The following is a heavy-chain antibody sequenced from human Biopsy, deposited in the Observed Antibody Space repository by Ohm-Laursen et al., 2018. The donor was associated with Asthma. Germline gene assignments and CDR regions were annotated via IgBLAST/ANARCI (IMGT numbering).Heavy chain of an antibody. Sequence: ASVKVSCKASGYSFINYAIHWVRQAPGHSLEWMGWINAANGNTKYSQKFQGRLTISRDTSASTAYMDLSSLRSEDTAVYYCARTYFDFLTGQVHDAFAMWGQGTMVTVSS. V-gene: IGHV1-3*01. CDR1: GYSFINYA. D-gene: IGHD3-9*01. CDR2: INAANGNT. J-gene: IGHJ3*02. CDR3: ARTYFDFLTGQVHDAFAM.